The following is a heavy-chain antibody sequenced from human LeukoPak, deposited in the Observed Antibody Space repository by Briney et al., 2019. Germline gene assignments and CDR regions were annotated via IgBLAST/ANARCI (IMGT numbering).Heavy chain of an antibody. CDR1: GFTFSSYG. CDR3: AKAILGYCSSTSCPMDV. J-gene: IGHJ6*02. V-gene: IGHV3-30*18. D-gene: IGHD2-2*01. CDR2: ISYDGSNK. Sequence: GGSLRLSCAASGFTFSSYGMHWVRQAPGKGLVWVAVISYDGSNKYYADSVKGRFTISRDNSKNTLYLQMNSLRAEDTAVYYCAKAILGYCSSTSCPMDVWGQGTTVTVSS.